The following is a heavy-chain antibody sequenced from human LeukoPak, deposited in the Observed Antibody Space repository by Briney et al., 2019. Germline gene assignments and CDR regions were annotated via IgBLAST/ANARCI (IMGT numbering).Heavy chain of an antibody. CDR3: AKAYGSRLLKGDHQNMDV. J-gene: IGHJ6*04. D-gene: IGHD2-21*02. Sequence: GPSLRLSCVAPGLIFSNYGMHSVRQAPGKGLDWVSLIRYDGNEKQYADSMRGRVTISRDNSKGTLFLQMTSLRPEDSAVYYCAKAYGSRLLKGDHQNMDVWGKGTTVIVSS. CDR2: IRYDGNEK. V-gene: IGHV3-30*02. CDR1: GLIFSNYG.